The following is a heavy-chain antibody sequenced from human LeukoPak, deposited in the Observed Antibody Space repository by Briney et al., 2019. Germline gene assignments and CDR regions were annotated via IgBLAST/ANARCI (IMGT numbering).Heavy chain of an antibody. D-gene: IGHD3-10*01. Sequence: GGSLRLSCAASGFTFSNAWMSWVRQAPGKGLEWVGRVKSKTDGGTTDYAAPVKGRFTISRDDSKNTLYLQMNSLKTEDTAVYYCTTDNDGALLWFGEYCNYWGQGTLVTVSS. J-gene: IGHJ4*02. CDR1: GFTFSNAW. CDR3: TTDNDGALLWFGEYCNY. V-gene: IGHV3-15*01. CDR2: VKSKTDGGTT.